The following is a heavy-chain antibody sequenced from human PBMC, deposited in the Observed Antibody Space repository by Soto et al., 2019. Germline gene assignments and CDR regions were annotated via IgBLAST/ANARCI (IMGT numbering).Heavy chain of an antibody. CDR3: ARASIVGATLEYYFDY. CDR2: ISDTGSSH. CDR1: GFTFSSYG. J-gene: IGHJ4*02. V-gene: IGHV3-30*03. D-gene: IGHD1-26*01. Sequence: GGSLRLSCVGSGFTFSSYGMHWVRQAPGKGLECVAVISDTGSSHYYAASVEGRFTISRENSKNTLSLHMDRLRVEDTAVYYCARASIVGATLEYYFDYWGQGTLVTVSS.